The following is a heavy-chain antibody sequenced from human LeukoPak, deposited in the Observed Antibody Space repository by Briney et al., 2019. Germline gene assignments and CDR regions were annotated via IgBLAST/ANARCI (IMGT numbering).Heavy chain of an antibody. CDR2: ISGGGSAT. CDR3: AGGAGVYYYGMDV. V-gene: IGHV3-23*01. J-gene: IGHJ6*02. CDR1: GFTFSNYG. Sequence: GGSLRLSCAAPGFTFSNYGLSWVRQAPGKGLEWVSAISGGGSATYYADSVKGRFTISRDNSKNTLFLQMNTLRVDDTAVYYCAGGAGVYYYGMDVWGQGTSVTVSS.